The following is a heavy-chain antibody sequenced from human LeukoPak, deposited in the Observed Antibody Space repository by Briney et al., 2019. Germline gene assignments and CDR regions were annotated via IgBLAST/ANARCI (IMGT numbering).Heavy chain of an antibody. D-gene: IGHD3-22*01. Sequence: ASVKVSCTASGYTFTSYGISWVRQAPGQGLEWMGWISAYNGNTNYAQKLQGRVTMTTDTSTSTAYMELRSLRSDDTAVYYCARLRLNYYDSSGYYFSYNWFDPWGQGTLVTVSS. V-gene: IGHV1-18*01. CDR1: GYTFTSYG. J-gene: IGHJ5*01. CDR2: ISAYNGNT. CDR3: ARLRLNYYDSSGYYFSYNWFDP.